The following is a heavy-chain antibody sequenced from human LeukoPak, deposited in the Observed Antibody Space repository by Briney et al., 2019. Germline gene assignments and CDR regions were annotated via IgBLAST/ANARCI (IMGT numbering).Heavy chain of an antibody. D-gene: IGHD1-26*01. J-gene: IGHJ4*02. V-gene: IGHV4-59*01. Sequence: SETLSLTCTVSGGSISSYYRSWIRQPPGKGLEWIGYIYYSGSTNYNPSLKSRVTISVDTSKNQFSLKLSSVTAADTAVYYCARVSGSYFYYFDYWGQGTLVTVSS. CDR1: GGSISSYY. CDR2: IYYSGST. CDR3: ARVSGSYFYYFDY.